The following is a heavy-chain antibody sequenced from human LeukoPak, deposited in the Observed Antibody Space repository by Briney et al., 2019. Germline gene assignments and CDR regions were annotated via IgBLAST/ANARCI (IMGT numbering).Heavy chain of an antibody. CDR3: ARVGGYYDSSGYSSGAALDAFDI. CDR2: ISSSSSYI. Sequence: AGGSLRLSCAASGFTFSSYSMNWVRQAPGKGLEWVSSISSSSSYIYYADSVKGRFTISRDNAKNSLYLHMNSLRAEDTAVYYCARVGGYYDSSGYSSGAALDAFDIWGQGTMVTVSS. CDR1: GFTFSSYS. J-gene: IGHJ3*02. D-gene: IGHD3-22*01. V-gene: IGHV3-21*01.